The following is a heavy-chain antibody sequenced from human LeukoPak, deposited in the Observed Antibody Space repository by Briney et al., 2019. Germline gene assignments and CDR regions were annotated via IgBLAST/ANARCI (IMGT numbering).Heavy chain of an antibody. CDR3: ARVFPPNWFDP. CDR2: IYSGGGA. J-gene: IGHJ5*02. CDR1: GYTVTSNY. Sequence: GGSLRLSCAASGYTVTSNYMSWVRQAPGKGLEWVSIIYSGGGAYYADSVKGRFTISRDNSRNTLFLQMNSLRAEDTAMYYCARVFPPNWFDPWGQGTLVTVSS. V-gene: IGHV3-66*01. D-gene: IGHD3-10*02.